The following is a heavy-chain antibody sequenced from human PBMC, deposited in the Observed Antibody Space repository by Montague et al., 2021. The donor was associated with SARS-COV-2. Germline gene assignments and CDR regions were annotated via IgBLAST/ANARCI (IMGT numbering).Heavy chain of an antibody. J-gene: IGHJ3*02. CDR1: GGSISSSSYY. V-gene: IGHV4-39*07. CDR3: ARGRRPVVVPGAGPAGRAFDI. D-gene: IGHD2-2*01. Sequence: SETLSLTCTVSGGSISSSSYYWGWIRQPPGKGLEWIGEVNQSGTTIYNPSVKSGVTISEDTSKNQFYLRLNSVTAADTAVYYRARGRRPVVVPGAGPAGRAFDIWGQGTMVTVSS. CDR2: VNQSGTT.